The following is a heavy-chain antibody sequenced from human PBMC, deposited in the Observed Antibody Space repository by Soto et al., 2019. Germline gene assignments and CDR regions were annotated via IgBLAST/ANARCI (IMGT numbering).Heavy chain of an antibody. CDR3: ARVRTGYFDY. CDR2: IYYNGNT. V-gene: IGHV4-59*11. Sequence: ETLSLTCTVSGGAINDHYCIYIRQPPGKGLEWIGYIYYNGNTNYNPSLESRVTISVDRSKNQFSLRLTSLTAADAAVYYCARVRTGYFDYWGRGALVTVSS. D-gene: IGHD3-9*01. J-gene: IGHJ4*02. CDR1: GGAINDHY.